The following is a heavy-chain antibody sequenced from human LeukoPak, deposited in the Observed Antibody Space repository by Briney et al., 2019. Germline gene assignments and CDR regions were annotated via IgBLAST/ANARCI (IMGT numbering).Heavy chain of an antibody. J-gene: IGHJ4*02. D-gene: IGHD5-12*01. CDR3: ARSGYAGGY. V-gene: IGHV4-39*07. CDR2: IYYSGTT. Sequence: SETLSLTCTVSGGSISSSNYYWGWLRQPSGKGLEWIGSIYYSGTTYDNPSLKSRVTISVDTSENQFSLKLSSVTAADTAVYYCARSGYAGGYWGQGTLVTVSS. CDR1: GGSISSSNYY.